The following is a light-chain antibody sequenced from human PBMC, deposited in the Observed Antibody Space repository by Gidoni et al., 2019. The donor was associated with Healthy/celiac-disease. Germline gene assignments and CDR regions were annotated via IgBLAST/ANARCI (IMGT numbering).Light chain of an antibody. CDR3: QQSYSTPLT. V-gene: IGKV1-39*01. J-gene: IGKJ4*01. CDR2: AAS. CDR1: QSISSY. Sequence: DIQMTQSPSSLSASVGDRVTITCRASQSISSYLNWYQQKPGKAPKLLIYAASSLQSGVPSRFSGSGSRTDFTLTISSLQPEDFATDYCQQSYSTPLTFXGXTKVEIK.